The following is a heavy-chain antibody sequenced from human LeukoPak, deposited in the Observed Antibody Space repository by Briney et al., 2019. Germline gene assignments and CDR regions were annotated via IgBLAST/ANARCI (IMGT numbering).Heavy chain of an antibody. CDR3: ARAPEYDILTGFDY. CDR2: MNPNSGGT. Sequence: EASVKVSCKASGYTFTGYYMHWVRQAPGQGLEWMGWMNPNSGGTNYAQKFQGRVTMTRDTSISTAYMELSRLRSDDTAVYYCARAPEYDILTGFDYWGQGTLVTVSS. D-gene: IGHD3-9*01. J-gene: IGHJ4*02. CDR1: GYTFTGYY. V-gene: IGHV1-2*02.